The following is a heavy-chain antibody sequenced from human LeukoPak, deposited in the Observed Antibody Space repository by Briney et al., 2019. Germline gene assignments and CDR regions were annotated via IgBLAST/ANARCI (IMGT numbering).Heavy chain of an antibody. CDR1: GFTFSSYA. CDR3: AGAYSSGWYVPFY. V-gene: IGHV3-30-3*01. D-gene: IGHD6-19*01. J-gene: IGHJ4*02. CDR2: ISYDGSNK. Sequence: GGSLRLSCAASGFTFSSYAMHWVRQAPGKGLEWVAVISYDGSNKYYADSVKGRFTISRDNSKNTLYLQMNSLRAEDTAVYYCAGAYSSGWYVPFYWGQGTLVTVSS.